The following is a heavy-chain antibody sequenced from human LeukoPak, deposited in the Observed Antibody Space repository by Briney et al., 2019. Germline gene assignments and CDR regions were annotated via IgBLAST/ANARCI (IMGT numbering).Heavy chain of an antibody. V-gene: IGHV3-13*01. CDR1: GFSFSISD. CDR2: IGTGGDT. D-gene: IGHD6-13*01. CDR3: AGYSSSWPIDY. Sequence: AGGSLRLSCAASGFSFSISDFHWVRQAAGKGLEWVSAIGTGGDTYYGDSVKDRFTISRQNAKNSLYLQMNNLRPWDSAVYYCAGYSSSWPIDYWGQGTLVTVSS. J-gene: IGHJ4*02.